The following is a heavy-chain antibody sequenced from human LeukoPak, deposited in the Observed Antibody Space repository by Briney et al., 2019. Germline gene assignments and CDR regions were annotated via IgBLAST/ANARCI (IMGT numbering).Heavy chain of an antibody. V-gene: IGHV3-23*01. CDR1: GFTFSSYS. Sequence: GGSLRLSCAASGFTFSSYSMSWVRQAPGKGLEWVSSICASPFSTYYADSVKGRFTISRDNSKNTLYLQMNTLRAEDTAVYYCARAEIWGQGTLVTVSS. CDR2: ICASPFST. J-gene: IGHJ4*02. CDR3: ARAEI.